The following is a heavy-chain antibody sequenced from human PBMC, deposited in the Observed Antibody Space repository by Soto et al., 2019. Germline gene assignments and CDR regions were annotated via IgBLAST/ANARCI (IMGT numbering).Heavy chain of an antibody. CDR2: IHPGGQTI. CDR1: GFTFSSSE. V-gene: IGHV3-48*03. D-gene: IGHD2-15*01. Sequence: EVHLVESGGGLVQPGGSLRLSCAASGFTFSSSEMYWVRQAPGKGLEWISYIHPGGQTIFYAESVKGRFIISRDNAKHSVYLQMNSLRAEDTAVYYCARRGSRWGRGTKVTVSS. J-gene: IGHJ3*01. CDR3: ARRGSR.